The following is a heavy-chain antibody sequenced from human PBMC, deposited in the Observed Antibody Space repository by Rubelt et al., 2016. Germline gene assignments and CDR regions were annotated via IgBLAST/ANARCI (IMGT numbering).Heavy chain of an antibody. CDR3: ARGVVPAAPYYYGMDV. Sequence: AASGFTFSRSPVHWLRQAPGKGLDWVANIKRDGSEKYYVDYVKGRCTISRDNAKNSLYLQMNSLGAEDTAVYYCARGVVPAAPYYYGMDVWGQGTTVTVSS. D-gene: IGHD2-2*01. V-gene: IGHV3-7*01. CDR2: IKRDGSEK. CDR1: GFTFSRSP. J-gene: IGHJ6*02.